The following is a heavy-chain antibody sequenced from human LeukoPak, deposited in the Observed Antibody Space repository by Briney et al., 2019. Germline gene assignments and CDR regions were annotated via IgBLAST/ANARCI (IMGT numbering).Heavy chain of an antibody. CDR1: GFTFSGFW. Sequence: GGSLRLSCAVSGFTFSGFWMSWSRQAPGKGLEWVANIKQDGSEKYYVDSVKGRFTISRDNAKNSLYLQMNSLRAEDTAVYYCAREAGYSYGDHSDYWGQGTLVTVSS. J-gene: IGHJ4*02. CDR2: IKQDGSEK. CDR3: AREAGYSYGDHSDY. D-gene: IGHD5-18*01. V-gene: IGHV3-7*03.